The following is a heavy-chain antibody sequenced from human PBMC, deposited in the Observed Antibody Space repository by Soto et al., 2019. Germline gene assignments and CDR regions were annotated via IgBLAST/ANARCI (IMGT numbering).Heavy chain of an antibody. Sequence: EVQLLESGGGLVQPGGSLRLSCAASGFTFSSYAMSWVRQAPGKGLEWVSAISGSGGSTYYADSVKGRFTISRDNSKNTLYLQMNSLRAEDTAVYYCAKHPEYNWNAHRGPRPYCGQGTLVTVSS. D-gene: IGHD1-1*01. CDR2: ISGSGGST. CDR1: GFTFSSYA. CDR3: AKHPEYNWNAHRGPRPY. J-gene: IGHJ4*02. V-gene: IGHV3-23*01.